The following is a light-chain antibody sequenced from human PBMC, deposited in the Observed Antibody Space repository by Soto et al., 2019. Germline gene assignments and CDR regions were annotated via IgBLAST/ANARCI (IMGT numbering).Light chain of an antibody. CDR2: KVS. CDR1: QTLVHSDGNTY. J-gene: IGKJ1*01. Sequence: DVVMTQSPLSLPVTLGQPASISCRSSQTLVHSDGNTYLNWFQQRPGQSPRRLIYKVSNRDSGVPDRFSGSGSGTDFTLKISRVEAEDVAIYYCMQGTHWPVEFGQGTKVEIK. CDR3: MQGTHWPVE. V-gene: IGKV2-30*02.